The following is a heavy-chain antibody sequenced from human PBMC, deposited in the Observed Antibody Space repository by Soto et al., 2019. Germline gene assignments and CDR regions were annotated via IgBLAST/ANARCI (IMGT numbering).Heavy chain of an antibody. CDR1: GYIFTSYW. Sequence: GESLKISCKGSGYIFTSYWIGWGLQMPGKVLEWMGIIYPGDSDTRYSPSFQGQVTISADKSISTAYLQWSSLKASDTAMYYCARHALSSGYYYYYYGMDVWGQGTTVTVSS. CDR2: IYPGDSDT. D-gene: IGHD3-22*01. V-gene: IGHV5-51*01. CDR3: ARHALSSGYYYYYYGMDV. J-gene: IGHJ6*02.